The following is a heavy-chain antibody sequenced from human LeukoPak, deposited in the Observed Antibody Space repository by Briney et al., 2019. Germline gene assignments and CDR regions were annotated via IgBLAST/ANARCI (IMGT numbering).Heavy chain of an antibody. CDR2: INPNSGGT. CDR3: ARGALGGFPVPAARGPLDY. Sequence: APVKVSCKASGYTFTSYGISWVRQAPGQGLEWMGWINPNSGGTNYAQKFQGRVTMTRDTSISTAYMELSRLRSDDTAVYYCARGALGGFPVPAARGPLDYWGQGTLVTVSS. CDR1: GYTFTSYG. D-gene: IGHD2-2*01. J-gene: IGHJ4*02. V-gene: IGHV1-2*02.